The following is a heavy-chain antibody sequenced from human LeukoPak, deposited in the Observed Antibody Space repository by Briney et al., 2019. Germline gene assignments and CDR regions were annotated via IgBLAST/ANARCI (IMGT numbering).Heavy chain of an antibody. V-gene: IGHV1-46*01. Sequence: ASVKVSCKASGYTFTSYYMHWVRQAPGQGLEWMGIINPSGGSTSYAQKFQGRVTMTRDVSTSTVYMELSSLRSEDTAVYYCARDNSAGEIAWWFDPWGQGTLVTVSS. CDR2: INPSGGST. CDR1: GYTFTSYY. D-gene: IGHD2-21*01. CDR3: ARDNSAGEIAWWFDP. J-gene: IGHJ5*02.